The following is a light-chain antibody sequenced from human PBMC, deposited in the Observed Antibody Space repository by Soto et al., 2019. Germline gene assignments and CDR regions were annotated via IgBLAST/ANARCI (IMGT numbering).Light chain of an antibody. CDR1: SSDIGGYDS. J-gene: IGLJ2*01. Sequence: QSALTQPASVSGSPGQSITISCTGTSSDIGGYDSVSWYQQHPGKAPKLLIYEVSSRPSGVSDRFSGSKSGNTASLTISGLQPEDETDYYCTSYTSINTLLFGGGTKLPS. V-gene: IGLV2-14*01. CDR2: EVS. CDR3: TSYTSINTLL.